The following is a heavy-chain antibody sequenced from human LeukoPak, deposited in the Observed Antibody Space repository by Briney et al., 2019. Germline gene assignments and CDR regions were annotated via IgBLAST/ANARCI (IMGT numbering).Heavy chain of an antibody. Sequence: GGSLRLSCAASGFTFSSYEMNWVRQAPGKGLDWVSYISSSGSTIYYADSVKGRFTISRDNAKNSLYLQMNSLRAEDTAVYYCARDPSDSSGYYPLDYWGQGTLVTVSS. J-gene: IGHJ4*02. V-gene: IGHV3-48*03. CDR2: ISSSGSTI. D-gene: IGHD3-22*01. CDR1: GFTFSSYE. CDR3: ARDPSDSSGYYPLDY.